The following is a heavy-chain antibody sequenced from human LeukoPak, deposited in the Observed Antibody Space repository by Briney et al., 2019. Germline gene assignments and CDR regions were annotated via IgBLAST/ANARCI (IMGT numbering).Heavy chain of an antibody. V-gene: IGHV4-59*01. CDR2: IYYSGNT. CDR3: ARDGSVGGMDV. J-gene: IGHJ6*02. D-gene: IGHD5-12*01. Sequence: SETLSLTCTVSGGSISSYYGSWLRQPPGKGLEWIGYIYYSGNTNYNPSLKSRVTISVDTSTNQFSLKLSSVTAADTAVHYCARDGSVGGMDVWGQGTTVTVSS. CDR1: GGSISSYY.